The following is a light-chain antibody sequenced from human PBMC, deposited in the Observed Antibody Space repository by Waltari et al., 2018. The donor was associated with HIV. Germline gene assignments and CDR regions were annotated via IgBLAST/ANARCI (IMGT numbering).Light chain of an antibody. CDR1: SSDVGGCYY. CDR3: SSYAGSNSYV. Sequence: QSALHQPPSPSGSPGQSVTISCTGTSSDVGGCYYVSWYQQHPGKAPKLMIDEVTKRPSGVPDRFSGSKSGNTASLTVSGLQAEDEADYYCSSYAGSNSYVFGTGTKVTVL. V-gene: IGLV2-8*01. CDR2: EVT. J-gene: IGLJ1*01.